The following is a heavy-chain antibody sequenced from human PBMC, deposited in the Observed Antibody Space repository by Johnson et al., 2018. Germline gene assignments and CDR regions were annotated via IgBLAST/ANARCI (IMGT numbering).Heavy chain of an antibody. V-gene: IGHV3-30*03. Sequence: QVQLVESGGGVVQPGRSLRLSCAASGFTFSSYGMHWVRQAPGKGLEWVAVISYDGSEKYYVDSVKGRFTLSSDNAKNSLYLQMNSLRAEDTAVYYCASERRIRRGYSYGYMDVWGKGTTVTVSS. J-gene: IGHJ6*03. CDR1: GFTFSSYG. D-gene: IGHD5-18*01. CDR3: ASERRIRRGYSYGYMDV. CDR2: ISYDGSEK.